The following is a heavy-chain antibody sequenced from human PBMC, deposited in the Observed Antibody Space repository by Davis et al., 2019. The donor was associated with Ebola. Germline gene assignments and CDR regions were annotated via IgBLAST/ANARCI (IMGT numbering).Heavy chain of an antibody. D-gene: IGHD6-13*01. Sequence: SETLSLTCAVYGGSFSGYYWSWIRQPPGKGLEWIGEINHSGSTNYNPSLKSRVTISVDTSKNQFSLKLSSVTAADTAVYYCARKGVWQQLKHAFDIWGQGTMVTVSS. CDR1: GGSFSGYY. CDR2: INHSGST. CDR3: ARKGVWQQLKHAFDI. J-gene: IGHJ3*02. V-gene: IGHV4-34*01.